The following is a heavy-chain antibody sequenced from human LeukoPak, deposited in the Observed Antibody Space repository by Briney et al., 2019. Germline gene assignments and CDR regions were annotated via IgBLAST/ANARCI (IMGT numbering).Heavy chain of an antibody. D-gene: IGHD2-15*01. J-gene: IGHJ4*02. Sequence: ASVKVSCKASGYTFTSYGISWMRQAPGQGLEWMGWISAYNGNTNYAQKLQGRVTMTTDTSTSTAYMELRSLRSDDTAVYYCARDLRYYCSGGSCYLLDYWGQGTLVTVSS. CDR3: ARDLRYYCSGGSCYLLDY. V-gene: IGHV1-18*01. CDR2: ISAYNGNT. CDR1: GYTFTSYG.